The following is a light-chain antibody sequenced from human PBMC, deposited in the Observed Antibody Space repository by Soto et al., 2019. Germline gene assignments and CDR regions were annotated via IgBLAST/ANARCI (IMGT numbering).Light chain of an antibody. Sequence: EIVLTQSPDTLSLSPGGRATLSCRASQRVTTRLAWYQQKPGQPPRLLISGASVMASGVPVRISGSVSGTDFTLTISRLEPEDFALYYCQKYGGSPITFGLGTRLEGK. CDR1: QRVTTR. CDR2: GAS. CDR3: QKYGGSPIT. V-gene: IGKV3-20*01. J-gene: IGKJ5*01.